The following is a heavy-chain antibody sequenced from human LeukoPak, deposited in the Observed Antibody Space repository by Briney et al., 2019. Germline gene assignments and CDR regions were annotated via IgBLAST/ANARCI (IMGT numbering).Heavy chain of an antibody. CDR2: ISSTGSII. CDR3: ARDGYFDSYWLFSYFDY. V-gene: IGHV3-48*03. Sequence: GGSLRLSCVASGFTFSSYAMNWVRQAPGKGLEWVSYISSTGSIIYYADSVKGRFTFSRDNAKNSLYLQMNSLRAEDTALYYCARDGYFDSYWLFSYFDYWGQGTLVTVSS. CDR1: GFTFSSYA. J-gene: IGHJ4*02. D-gene: IGHD3-9*01.